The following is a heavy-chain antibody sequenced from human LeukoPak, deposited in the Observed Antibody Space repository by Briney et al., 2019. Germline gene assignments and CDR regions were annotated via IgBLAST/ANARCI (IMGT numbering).Heavy chain of an antibody. CDR1: GGSFSGYY. V-gene: IGHV4-34*01. J-gene: IGHJ4*02. CDR2: INHSGST. CDR3: STRGD. Sequence: SETLSLTCAVYGGSFSGYYWSWVRQPPGKGLEWIGEINHSGSTNYNPSLKSRVTISANTSKGQFSLKLTSVTAADTAVYYCSTRGDWGQGTLVTVSS.